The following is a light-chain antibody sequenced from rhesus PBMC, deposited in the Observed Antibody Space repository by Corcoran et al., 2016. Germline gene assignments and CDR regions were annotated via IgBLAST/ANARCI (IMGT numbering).Light chain of an antibody. CDR2: DAS. Sequence: DIQMTQSPSSLSASVGDTVTITCRASQGIRSYLNWYQQKPGKAPKPLIYDASSLESGVPSRFSGSGAGTDFPLTISSRQPEDFAVYYCLQHNSYPFTFGPGTKLDIK. CDR1: QGIRSY. V-gene: IGKV1-28*03. CDR3: LQHNSYPFT. J-gene: IGKJ3*01.